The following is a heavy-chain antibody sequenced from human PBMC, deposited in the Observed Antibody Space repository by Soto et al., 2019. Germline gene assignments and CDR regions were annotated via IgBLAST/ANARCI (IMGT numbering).Heavy chain of an antibody. D-gene: IGHD3-10*01. Sequence: SGPTLVNPTQTLTLTGTFSGFSLSTSGVGVGWIRQPPGKALEWLALIYWDDDKRYSPSLKSRLTITKDTSKNQVVLTMTNMDPVDTATYYCAHAPPHITMVRGAPPFDYRGQGTLVTVSS. CDR2: IYWDDDK. CDR3: AHAPPHITMVRGAPPFDY. J-gene: IGHJ4*02. CDR1: GFSLSTSGVG. V-gene: IGHV2-5*02.